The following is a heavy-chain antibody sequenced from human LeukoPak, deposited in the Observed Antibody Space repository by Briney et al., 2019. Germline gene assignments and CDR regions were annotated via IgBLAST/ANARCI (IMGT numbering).Heavy chain of an antibody. D-gene: IGHD3-3*01. CDR2: IYYSGST. J-gene: IGHJ5*02. Sequence: PSETLSLTCTVSGGSISSSSYYWGWIRQPPGKGLEWIGSIYYSGSTYYNPSLKSRVTISVDTSKNQFSLKLSSVTAADTAVYYCARRGPITIFGVVIIEGGWFDPWGQGTLVTVSS. CDR3: ARRGPITIFGVVIIEGGWFDP. V-gene: IGHV4-39*01. CDR1: GGSISSSSYY.